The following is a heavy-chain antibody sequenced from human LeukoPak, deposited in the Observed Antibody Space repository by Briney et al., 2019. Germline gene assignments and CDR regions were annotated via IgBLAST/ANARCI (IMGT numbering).Heavy chain of an antibody. V-gene: IGHV4-59*08. CDR2: IYYSGST. J-gene: IGHJ4*02. CDR1: GGSISSYY. CDR3: ARGRRDGYNVDY. Sequence: SETLSLTCTVSGGSISSYYWSWTRQPPGKGLEWIGYIYYSGSTNYNPSLKNRVTISVDTSKNQFSLKLSSVTAADTAVYYCARGRRDGYNVDYWGQGTLVTVSS. D-gene: IGHD5-24*01.